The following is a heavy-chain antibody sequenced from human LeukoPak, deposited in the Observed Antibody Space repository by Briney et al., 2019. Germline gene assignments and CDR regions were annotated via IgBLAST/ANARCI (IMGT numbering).Heavy chain of an antibody. V-gene: IGHV3-23*01. Sequence: GGSLRLSCAASGFSFSSYAVSWVRQAPGRGLAWVSGISDGGSRTYYADSVKGRFTISRDDSKNTLYLQMNSLRAEDTAVYYCAKVQLGIGVDYWGQGTLVAVSS. CDR2: ISDGGSRT. D-gene: IGHD7-27*01. J-gene: IGHJ4*02. CDR1: GFSFSSYA. CDR3: AKVQLGIGVDY.